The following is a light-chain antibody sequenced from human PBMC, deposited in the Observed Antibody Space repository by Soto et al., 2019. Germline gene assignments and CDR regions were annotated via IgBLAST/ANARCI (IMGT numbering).Light chain of an antibody. J-gene: IGKJ1*01. Sequence: DIQMTQSPSSLSASVRDRVTITCRASQGISTYLNLYQQKPGKAPKLLIYAASSLQSGVPSRFSGSGSETDFTLTISSLQPEDFATYSCQQSYSTTWTFGQGTKVDIK. V-gene: IGKV1-39*01. CDR3: QQSYSTTWT. CDR2: AAS. CDR1: QGISTY.